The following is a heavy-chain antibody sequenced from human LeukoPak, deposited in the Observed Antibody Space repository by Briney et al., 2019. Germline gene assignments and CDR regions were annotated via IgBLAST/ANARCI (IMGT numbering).Heavy chain of an antibody. CDR3: ARGGHYGDYPYYFDY. Sequence: GESLRLSCAASGFTFSSYWMSWVRQAPGKGLEWVANIKQDGSEKYYVDSVKGRFTISRDNAKNSLYLQMNSLRAEDTAVYYCARGGHYGDYPYYFDYWGQGTLVTVS. CDR1: GFTFSSYW. V-gene: IGHV3-7*01. CDR2: IKQDGSEK. J-gene: IGHJ4*02. D-gene: IGHD4-17*01.